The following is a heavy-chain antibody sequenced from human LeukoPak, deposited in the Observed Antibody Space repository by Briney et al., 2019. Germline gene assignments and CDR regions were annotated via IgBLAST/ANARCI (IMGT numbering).Heavy chain of an antibody. CDR1: GYTFTGYY. J-gene: IGHJ5*01. Sequence: GASVKVSCKASGYTFTGYYLHWVRHAPGQGLEWMGCVNPNSGDTNYAQKFQGSVTMTTDTSISTVYMELSRLRSDDAAVYYCARGSGSYWWFDSWGQGTLVTVSS. D-gene: IGHD1-26*01. V-gene: IGHV1-2*02. CDR3: ARGSGSYWWFDS. CDR2: VNPNSGDT.